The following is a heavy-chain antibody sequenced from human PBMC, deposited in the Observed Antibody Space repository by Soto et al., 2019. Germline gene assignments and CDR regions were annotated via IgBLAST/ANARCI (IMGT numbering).Heavy chain of an antibody. V-gene: IGHV3-33*01. J-gene: IGHJ4*02. Sequence: GGSLRLSCAASGFTFSSYGMHWVRQAPGKGLEWVAVIWYDGSNKYYADSVKGRFTISRDNSKNTLYLQMNSLRAEDTAVFYCARDGYKYYFDYSGQGPLVTVSS. CDR1: GFTFSSYG. CDR3: ARDGYKYYFDY. D-gene: IGHD5-12*01. CDR2: IWYDGSNK.